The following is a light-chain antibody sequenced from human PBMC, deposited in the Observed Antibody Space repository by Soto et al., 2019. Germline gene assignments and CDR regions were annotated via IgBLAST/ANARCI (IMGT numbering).Light chain of an antibody. V-gene: IGKV1-6*01. CDR2: AAS. Sequence: AIQMTQSPSSLSASVGDRVTITCRASQGIRNDLGWYQQKPGKAPKLLIYAASSLQSGVPSRFSGSGSGTDFTLTINSLQPEDFATYYCQQGSRTLTFGGGTKVDIK. J-gene: IGKJ4*01. CDR3: QQGSRTLT. CDR1: QGIRND.